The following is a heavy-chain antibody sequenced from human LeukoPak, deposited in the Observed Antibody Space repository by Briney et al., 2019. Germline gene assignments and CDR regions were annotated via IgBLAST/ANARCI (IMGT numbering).Heavy chain of an antibody. CDR3: ARAKGSGSYLLVDYYYYYGMDV. J-gene: IGHJ6*02. Sequence: ASVKVSCKASGGTFSSYAISWVRQAPGQGLEWMGRIIPILGIANYAQKLQGRVTITADKSTSTAYMELSSLRSEDTAVYYCARAKGSGSYLLVDYYYYYGMDVWGQGTTVTVSS. CDR2: IIPILGIA. CDR1: GGTFSSYA. V-gene: IGHV1-69*04. D-gene: IGHD3-10*01.